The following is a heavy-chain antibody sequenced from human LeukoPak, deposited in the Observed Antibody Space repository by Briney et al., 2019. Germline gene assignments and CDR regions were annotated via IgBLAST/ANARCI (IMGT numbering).Heavy chain of an antibody. CDR1: GGSISSYY. J-gene: IGHJ5*02. Sequence: PSETLSLTCTVSGGSISSYYWSWIRQPAGKGLEWIGRIYTSGSTNYNPSLKSRVTMSVDTSKNQFSLKLSSVTAADTAVYYCARDSKGYSSSWYLLNWFDPWGQGTLVTVSS. CDR2: IYTSGST. D-gene: IGHD6-13*01. V-gene: IGHV4-4*07. CDR3: ARDSKGYSSSWYLLNWFDP.